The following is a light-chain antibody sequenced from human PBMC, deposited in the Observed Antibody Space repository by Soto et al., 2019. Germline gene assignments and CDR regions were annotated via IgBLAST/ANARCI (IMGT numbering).Light chain of an antibody. CDR3: SSFGGSNDVL. V-gene: IGLV1-40*01. Sequence: QSVLTQPPSVSGAPGQRVTISCTGSSSNIGAGYDVHWYQQLPGTAPKLLIYGNSNRPSGVPDRFSGSKSGTSASLAITGLQAEDEADYYCSSFGGSNDVLFGGGTQLTVL. J-gene: IGLJ2*01. CDR2: GNS. CDR1: SSNIGAGYD.